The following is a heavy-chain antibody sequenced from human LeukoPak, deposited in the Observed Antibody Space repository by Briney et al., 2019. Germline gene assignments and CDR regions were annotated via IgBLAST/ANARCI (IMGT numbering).Heavy chain of an antibody. Sequence: GGSLRLSCAASGFTFSSYSMNWVRQAPGKGPEWVSSISSSSSYIYYADSMKGRFTISRDNAKNSLYLQMNSLRAEDTAVYYCAKVRPGKTLDYWGQGTLVTVSS. D-gene: IGHD1-26*01. J-gene: IGHJ4*02. CDR1: GFTFSSYS. CDR2: ISSSSSYI. CDR3: AKVRPGKTLDY. V-gene: IGHV3-21*04.